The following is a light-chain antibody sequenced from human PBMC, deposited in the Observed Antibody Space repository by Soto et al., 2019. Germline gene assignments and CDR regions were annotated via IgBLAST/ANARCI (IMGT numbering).Light chain of an antibody. J-gene: IGKJ2*01. CDR2: KVS. CDR1: QSLVYKDGNTY. Sequence: DVVMTQSPLSLPVTLGQPASISCRSSQSLVYKDGNTYLNWFQQRPGQSPRRLIYKVSNRDSGVPDRFSGTGSGTNFTLKISRVEDEDVRVYSCMQGTKRPYTFGQGNTLAI. V-gene: IGKV2-30*01. CDR3: MQGTKRPYT.